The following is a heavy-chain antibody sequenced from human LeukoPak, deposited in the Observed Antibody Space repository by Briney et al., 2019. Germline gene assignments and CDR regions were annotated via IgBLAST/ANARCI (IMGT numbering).Heavy chain of an antibody. V-gene: IGHV4-59*08. J-gene: IGHJ4*02. CDR1: GGSINSYY. D-gene: IGHD3-22*01. CDR2: IYYSGST. CDR3: ARGDTDSSGYYIDYFDY. Sequence: SETLSLTCTVSGGSINSYYWSWIRQPPGKGLEWIGYIYYSGSTNYNPSLESRVTISVDTSKNQFSLKLSSVTAADTAVYYCARGDTDSSGYYIDYFDYWGQGTLVTVSS.